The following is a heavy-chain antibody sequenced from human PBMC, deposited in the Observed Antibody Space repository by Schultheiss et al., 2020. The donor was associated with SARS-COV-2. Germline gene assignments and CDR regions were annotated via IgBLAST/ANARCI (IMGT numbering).Heavy chain of an antibody. CDR2: ISAYNGNT. CDR3: ARDWQLERRPRYYYYYGMDV. Sequence: ASVKVSCKASGYTFTSYGISWVRQAPGQGLEWMGWISAYNGNTNYAQKLQGRVTMTTDTSTSTAYMELRSLRAEDTAVYYCARDWQLERRPRYYYYYGMDVWGQGTTVTVSS. CDR1: GYTFTSYG. J-gene: IGHJ6*02. D-gene: IGHD1-1*01. V-gene: IGHV1-18*01.